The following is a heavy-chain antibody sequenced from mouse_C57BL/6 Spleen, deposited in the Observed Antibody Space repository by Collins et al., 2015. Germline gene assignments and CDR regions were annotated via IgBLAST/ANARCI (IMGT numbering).Heavy chain of an antibody. CDR1: GYSITSDYA. V-gene: IGHV3-2*02. J-gene: IGHJ2*01. CDR2: ISYSGST. Sequence: DVQLQESGPGLVKPSQSLSLTCTVTGYSITSDYAWNWIRQFPGNKLEWMGYISYSGSTSYNPSLKSRISITRDTSKNQFFLQLNSVTTEDTATYYCARENGYYPHYFDYWGQGTTLTVSS. CDR3: ARENGYYPHYFDY. D-gene: IGHD2-3*01.